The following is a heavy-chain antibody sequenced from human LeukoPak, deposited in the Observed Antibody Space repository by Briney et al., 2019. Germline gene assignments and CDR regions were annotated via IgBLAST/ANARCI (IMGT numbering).Heavy chain of an antibody. CDR3: ARGQYYYDSSGHTLDAFDI. D-gene: IGHD3-22*01. Sequence: GGSLRLSCAASGFTFSSYWMHWVRQAPGKGLVWVSRINSDGSGTTYADSVKGRFTISRDNAKNTVYLQMNSLRAEDTAVYYCARGQYYYDSSGHTLDAFDIWGQGTMVTVSS. V-gene: IGHV3-74*01. CDR2: INSDGSGT. J-gene: IGHJ3*02. CDR1: GFTFSSYW.